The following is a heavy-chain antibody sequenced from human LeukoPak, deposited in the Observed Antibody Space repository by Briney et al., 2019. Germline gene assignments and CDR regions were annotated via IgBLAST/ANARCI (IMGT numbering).Heavy chain of an antibody. V-gene: IGHV3-23*01. CDR3: APARGSTYYSDY. CDR1: GFTFNTYV. CDR2: ISDNGVTT. Sequence: GGSLRLSCAASGFTFNTYVMTWVRQAPGRGLEWVSGISDNGVTTYYADSVRGRFTISRDNSKNTLYLQMDSLGAEDTAMYYCAPARGSTYYSDYWGQGTLVTVSS. J-gene: IGHJ4*02. D-gene: IGHD3-10*01.